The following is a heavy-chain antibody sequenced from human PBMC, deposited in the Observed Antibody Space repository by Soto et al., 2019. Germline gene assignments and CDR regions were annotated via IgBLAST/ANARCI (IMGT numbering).Heavy chain of an antibody. CDR3: ARDRYCSSTSCYNTMIQWFDP. J-gene: IGHJ5*02. CDR1: GYTFTSYG. Sequence: ASVKVSCKASGYTFTSYGISWVRQAPGQGLEWMGWISAYNGNTNYAQKLQGRVTMTTDTSTSTAYMELRSLRSDDTAVYYGARDRYCSSTSCYNTMIQWFDPWGQGTLVTVSS. V-gene: IGHV1-18*04. CDR2: ISAYNGNT. D-gene: IGHD2-2*02.